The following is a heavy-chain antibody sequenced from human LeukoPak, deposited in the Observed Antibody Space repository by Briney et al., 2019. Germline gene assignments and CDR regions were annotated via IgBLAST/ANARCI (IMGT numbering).Heavy chain of an antibody. V-gene: IGHV4-59*08. D-gene: IGHD3-10*01. CDR2: ISYSGSV. J-gene: IGHJ5*02. Sequence: PLETLSLTPTVSLVSISADVCTTSRQPPGKGLEWIGYISYSGSVNYNPSLKTRVTMSLDTSRNQFSVNLKSVTAADTPMYYCAIVHYDSGSLSSWFDPWGRGKRVTVSS. CDR3: AIVHYDSGSLSSWFDP. CDR1: LVSISADV.